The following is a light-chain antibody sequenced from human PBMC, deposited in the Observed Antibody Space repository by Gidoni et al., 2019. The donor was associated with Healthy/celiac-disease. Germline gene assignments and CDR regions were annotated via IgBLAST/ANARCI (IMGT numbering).Light chain of an antibody. CDR2: GAS. J-gene: IGKJ2*01. V-gene: IGKV3-15*01. CDR3: QQYNNWPPS. Sequence: EIVMTQSPATLSVSPGERATLSCRASQSISSSLAWYQQKPGQAPRLLVYGASTRATGIPARFSGGGSGTEFTLTISSLQSEDFAVYYCQQYNNWPPSFXXXTKLEIK. CDR1: QSISSS.